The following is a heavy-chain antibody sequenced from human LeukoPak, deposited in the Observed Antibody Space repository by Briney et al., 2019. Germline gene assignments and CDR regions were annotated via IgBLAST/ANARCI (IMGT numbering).Heavy chain of an antibody. J-gene: IGHJ4*02. V-gene: IGHV3-33*01. CDR2: IWYDGSNK. CDR3: ARSTYSGSYYWFDY. Sequence: GGSLRLSCAASGFTFSSYGMHWVRQAPGKGLEWVAVIWYDGSNKYYADSVKGRFTISRDNSKNTLYLQMNSLRAEDTAVYYGARSTYSGSYYWFDYWGQGTLVTVSS. CDR1: GFTFSSYG. D-gene: IGHD1-26*01.